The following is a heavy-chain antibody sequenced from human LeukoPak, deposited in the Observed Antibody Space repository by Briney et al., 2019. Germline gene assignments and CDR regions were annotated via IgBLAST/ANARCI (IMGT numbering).Heavy chain of an antibody. Sequence: PSETLSLTCTVSGGSISSSSYYWGWIRQPPGKGLEWIGSIYYSGSTYYNPSLKSRVTISVDTSKNQFSLKLSSVTAAGTAVYYCARHKQLARYFDLWGRGTLVTVSS. CDR1: GGSISSSSYY. CDR3: ARHKQLARYFDL. J-gene: IGHJ2*01. D-gene: IGHD6-6*01. CDR2: IYYSGST. V-gene: IGHV4-39*01.